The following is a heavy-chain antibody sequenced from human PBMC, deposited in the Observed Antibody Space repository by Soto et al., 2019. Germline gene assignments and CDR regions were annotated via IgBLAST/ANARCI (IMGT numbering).Heavy chain of an antibody. D-gene: IGHD3-16*01. CDR2: IYSGHTT. V-gene: IGHV3-66*01. J-gene: IGHJ4*02. CDR1: GFIVSSNQ. Sequence: GGSLRLSCVASGFIVSSNQMSWVRQAPGKGLEWVSVIYSGHTTYYADSVEGRFTISRDDSKNTLYLQMNSLRPEDTAVYYCARDNLAFQGAFDLWGQGTLVTVSS. CDR3: ARDNLAFQGAFDL.